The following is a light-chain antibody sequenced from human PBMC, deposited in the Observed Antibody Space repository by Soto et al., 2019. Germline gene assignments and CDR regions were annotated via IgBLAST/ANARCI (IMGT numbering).Light chain of an antibody. Sequence: EIVLTQSPGTLSLSPGERVTLSCRGSQSVSSSYLAWYQQRHGQXPRLLIYGGSSRATGIPDRFSGSGSGTDLTIAISRLEPEDFEVDYCQQYEGSPLTFGGGTKVDIK. CDR2: GGS. J-gene: IGKJ4*01. CDR3: QQYEGSPLT. CDR1: QSVSSSY. V-gene: IGKV3-20*01.